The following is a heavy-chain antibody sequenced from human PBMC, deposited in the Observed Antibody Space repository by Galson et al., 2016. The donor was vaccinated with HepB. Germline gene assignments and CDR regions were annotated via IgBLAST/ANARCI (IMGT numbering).Heavy chain of an antibody. D-gene: IGHD3-9*01. Sequence: SLRLSCAASGFTFTKYTMNWVRQAPGQGLEWVSAITSTGGSTSYEDNAKGRISISRENSKNTLYLQMNSLRAEDTAIYHCVNPVPSDSNILNGYLFHWGQGTLVTVSS. CDR1: GFTFTKYT. J-gene: IGHJ4*02. CDR2: ITSTGGST. V-gene: IGHV3-23*01. CDR3: VNPVPSDSNILNGYLFH.